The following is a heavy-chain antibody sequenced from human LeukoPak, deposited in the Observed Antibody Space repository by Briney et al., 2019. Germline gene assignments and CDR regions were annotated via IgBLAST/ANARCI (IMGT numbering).Heavy chain of an antibody. CDR2: IVVGSGNT. CDR1: GFTFTSSA. J-gene: IGHJ4*02. CDR3: ARLYLPATRFDY. Sequence: ASVKVSCKASGFTFTSSAMQWVRQARGQRLEWIGWIVVGSGNTNYAQKFQGRVTITADKSTSTAYMELSSLRSEDTAVYYCARLYLPATRFDYWGQGTLVTVSS. V-gene: IGHV1-58*02. D-gene: IGHD5-24*01.